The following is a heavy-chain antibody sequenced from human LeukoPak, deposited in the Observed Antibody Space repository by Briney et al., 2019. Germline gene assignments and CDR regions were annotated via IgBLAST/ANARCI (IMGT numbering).Heavy chain of an antibody. CDR3: ARWEASRVAFDM. V-gene: IGHV4-59*01. CDR1: GGSISTYY. Sequence: SETLSLTCTVSGGSISTYYWSWLRQPPGRGLEGIGYIYYSGITDYSPSLKSRVTISIDTSKKQFSLKLSSVTAADTAVYYCARWEASRVAFDMWGQGTLVTVSS. CDR2: IYYSGIT. D-gene: IGHD1-26*01. J-gene: IGHJ3*02.